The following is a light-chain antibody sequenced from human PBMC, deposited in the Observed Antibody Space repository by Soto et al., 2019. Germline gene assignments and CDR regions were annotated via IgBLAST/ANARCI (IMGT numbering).Light chain of an antibody. V-gene: IGKV3-15*01. J-gene: IGKJ2*01. CDR2: DIS. CDR1: QSVNNK. Sequence: EIVMTQSPATLSVSPGERATLSCRASQSVNNKLAWYQQKPVQAPRLLIYDISTRATDIPARFMGRGSWTEFTLTISSLQSEELAVYYCQQYKIWPIYSFGQGTKLEIK. CDR3: QQYKIWPIYS.